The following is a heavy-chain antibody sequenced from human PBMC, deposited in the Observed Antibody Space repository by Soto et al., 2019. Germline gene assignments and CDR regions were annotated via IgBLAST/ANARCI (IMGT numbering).Heavy chain of an antibody. J-gene: IGHJ4*02. D-gene: IGHD6-19*01. Sequence: GGSLRLSCAASGFTFSSYGMHWVRQAPGKGLEWVAVISYDGSNKYYADSVKGRFTISRDNSKNTLYLQMNSLRAEDTVVYYCAKDGLSGYSSGWYAYGGQGTLVTV. CDR1: GFTFSSYG. V-gene: IGHV3-30*18. CDR2: ISYDGSNK. CDR3: AKDGLSGYSSGWYAY.